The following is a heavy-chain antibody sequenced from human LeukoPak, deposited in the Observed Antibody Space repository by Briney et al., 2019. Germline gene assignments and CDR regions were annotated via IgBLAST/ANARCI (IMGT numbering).Heavy chain of an antibody. CDR3: VKNSGIWSF. CDR1: GFSFDTTD. D-gene: IGHD1-26*01. V-gene: IGHV3-23*01. CDR2: ISGTGDRT. Sequence: PGGSLRLSCAASGFSFDTTDMTWVRQAPGKGPEWLSCISGTGDRTYYADSVRGRFTISIDNSKNMLYLQMTSLRVEDTATYYCVKNSGIWSFWGRGTLAAVSS. J-gene: IGHJ4*02.